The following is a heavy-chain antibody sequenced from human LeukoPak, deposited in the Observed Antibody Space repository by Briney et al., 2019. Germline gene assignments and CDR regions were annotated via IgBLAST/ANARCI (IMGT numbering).Heavy chain of an antibody. CDR2: VSEIDGST. CDR1: GFTFRRYA. D-gene: IGHD2-21*01. Sequence: GGSLRLSCAACGFTFRRYAMRWVRQPPPREVEGVAAVSEIDGSTYYEDSVTGRFPISRYDSKNTLYLQMNILRVEDTAVYFCAKEFGCIVVVIATDAFDIWGQGTMVTVSS. CDR3: AKEFGCIVVVIATDAFDI. J-gene: IGHJ3*02. V-gene: IGHV3-23*01.